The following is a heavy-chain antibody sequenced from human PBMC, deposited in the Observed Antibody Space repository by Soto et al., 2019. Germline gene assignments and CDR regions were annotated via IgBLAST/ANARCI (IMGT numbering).Heavy chain of an antibody. CDR2: IWYDGSNK. J-gene: IGHJ4*02. V-gene: IGHV3-33*01. CDR3: ARGYDSSGYYFGY. CDR1: GFTFRSYG. Sequence: GGSLRLSCAASGFTFRSYGMHWVRQAPGKGLEWVAVIWYDGSNKYYADSVKGRFTISRDNSKNTLYLQMNSLRAEDTAVYYCARGYDSSGYYFGYWGQGTLVTV. D-gene: IGHD3-22*01.